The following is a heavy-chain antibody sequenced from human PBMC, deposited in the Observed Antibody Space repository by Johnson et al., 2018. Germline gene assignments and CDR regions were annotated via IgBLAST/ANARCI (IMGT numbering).Heavy chain of an antibody. Sequence: QVQLVESGGGVVQPGRSLRLSCAASGFTFSSYGMHWVRQAPGKGLEWVAVIWYDGSNKYYADSVKGRFTISRDNSKNTLYLQMNSLRAEETAVYYCAREVAPYDYVWGSYRYSEYFQHWGQGTLVTVSS. J-gene: IGHJ1*01. CDR3: AREVAPYDYVWGSYRYSEYFQH. CDR1: GFTFSSYG. V-gene: IGHV3-33*01. CDR2: IWYDGSNK. D-gene: IGHD3-16*02.